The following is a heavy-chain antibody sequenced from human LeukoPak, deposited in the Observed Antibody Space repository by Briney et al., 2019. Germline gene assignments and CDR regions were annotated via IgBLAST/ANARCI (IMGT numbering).Heavy chain of an antibody. CDR1: GYTFTSYY. Sequence: ASVKVSCKASGYTFTSYYMHWVRQAPGQGLEWMGIINPSGGSTSYAQKFQGRVTMTRDTSTSTVYMELSSLRSEDTAVYYCARDHWTVAVADYWYFDLWGRGTLVTVSS. V-gene: IGHV1-46*01. J-gene: IGHJ2*01. CDR3: ARDHWTVAVADYWYFDL. D-gene: IGHD6-19*01. CDR2: INPSGGST.